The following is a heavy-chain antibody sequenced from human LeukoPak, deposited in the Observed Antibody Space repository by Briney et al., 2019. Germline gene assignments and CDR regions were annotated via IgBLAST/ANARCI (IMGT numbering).Heavy chain of an antibody. J-gene: IGHJ5*02. CDR2: IIPIFGTA. CDR1: GGTFSSYA. D-gene: IGHD3-10*01. V-gene: IGHV1-69*05. CDR3: ARGRPTMVRGVTNWFDP. Sequence: SVKVSCKASGGTFSSYAISWVRQAPGQGLEWMGRIIPIFGTANYAQKFQGRVTITTDESTSTAYMELSSLRSEDTAVYYCARGRPTMVRGVTNWFDPRGQGTLVTVSS.